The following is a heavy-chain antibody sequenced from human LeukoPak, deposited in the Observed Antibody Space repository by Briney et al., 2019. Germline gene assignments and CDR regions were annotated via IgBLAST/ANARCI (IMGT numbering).Heavy chain of an antibody. Sequence: ASVKVSCKASGGTFSSYAISWVRQAPGQGLEWMGIINPSGGSTSYAQKFQGRVTMTRDTSTSTVYMELSSLRSEDTAVYYCAAPGGSGYWGQGTLVTVSS. J-gene: IGHJ4*02. CDR1: GGTFSSYA. V-gene: IGHV1-46*01. D-gene: IGHD3-16*01. CDR3: AAPGGSGY. CDR2: INPSGGST.